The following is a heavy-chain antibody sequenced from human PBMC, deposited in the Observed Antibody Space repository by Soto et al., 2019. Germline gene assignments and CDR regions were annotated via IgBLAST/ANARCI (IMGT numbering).Heavy chain of an antibody. D-gene: IGHD6-6*01. CDR2: IWYDGSNK. CDR1: GFTFSSYG. J-gene: IGHJ5*02. CDR3: ARDSGLEYSSSFDP. Sequence: GGSLRLSCAASGFTFSSYGMHWVRQAPGKGLEWVAVIWYDGSNKYYADSVKGRFTISRDNSKNTLYLQMNSLRAEDTAVYYCARDSGLEYSSSFDPWGQGTLVTVSS. V-gene: IGHV3-33*01.